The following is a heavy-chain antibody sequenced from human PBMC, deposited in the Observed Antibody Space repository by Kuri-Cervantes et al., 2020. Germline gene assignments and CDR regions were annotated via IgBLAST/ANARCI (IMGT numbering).Heavy chain of an antibody. CDR1: GYTFTSNG. V-gene: IGHV1-18*01. D-gene: IGHD3-3*01. CDR3: ARAKSNDFWSGYYNYYYYGIDV. CDR2: ISTYNAKT. J-gene: IGHJ6*02. Sequence: ASVKVSCKASGYTFTSNGISWVRQAPGQGLEWKGRISTYNAKTNYAQKLQGRVIMTWNTSLSTAYMELGSLRSADTAVYYCARAKSNDFWSGYYNYYYYGIDVWGQGTTVTVSS.